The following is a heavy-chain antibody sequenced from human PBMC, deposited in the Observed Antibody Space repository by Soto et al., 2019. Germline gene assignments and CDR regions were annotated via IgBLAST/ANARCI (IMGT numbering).Heavy chain of an antibody. CDR2: ISWNSGSI. V-gene: IGHV3-9*01. D-gene: IGHD4-4*01. Sequence: PGGSLRLSCAASGFTFDDYAMRWVRQAPGKGLEWVSGISWNSGSIGYADSVKGRFTISRDNAKNSLYLQMNSLRAEDTALYYCVRDNCNYGGNFELYSLGQGNPVPVSS. J-gene: IGHJ5*01. CDR3: VRDNCNYGGNFELYS. CDR1: GFTFDDYA.